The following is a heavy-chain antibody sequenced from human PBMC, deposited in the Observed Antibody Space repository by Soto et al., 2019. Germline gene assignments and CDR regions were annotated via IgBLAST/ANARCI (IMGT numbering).Heavy chain of an antibody. Sequence: SVKVSCKASGGTFSSYTISWERQAPGQGLEWMGRIIPILGIANYAQKFQGRVTITADKSTSTAYMELSSLRSEDTAVYYCARVRVTMVRGVDYYYYGMDVWG. CDR1: GGTFSSYT. D-gene: IGHD3-10*01. CDR2: IIPILGIA. V-gene: IGHV1-69*02. J-gene: IGHJ6*02. CDR3: ARVRVTMVRGVDYYYYGMDV.